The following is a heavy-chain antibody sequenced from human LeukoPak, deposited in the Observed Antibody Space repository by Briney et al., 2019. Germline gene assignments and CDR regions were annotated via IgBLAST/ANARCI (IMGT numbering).Heavy chain of an antibody. CDR3: ERGFRQWLELIGAFDI. CDR1: GFTFSSYS. Sequence: GGSLRLSCAAPGFTFSSYSMNWVPQAPGKGLECVSYISISSRTIYYANSVQGRVTISTDNATNSLYLKINSLRAEPTAVHYFERGFRQWLELIGAFDIWGQGTMVTVS. V-gene: IGHV3-48*04. J-gene: IGHJ3*02. CDR2: ISISSRTI. D-gene: IGHD6-19*01.